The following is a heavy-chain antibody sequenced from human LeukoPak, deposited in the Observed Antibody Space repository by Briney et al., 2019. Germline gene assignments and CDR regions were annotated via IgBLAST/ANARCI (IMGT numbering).Heavy chain of an antibody. J-gene: IGHJ3*02. CDR3: ARFVTGDGAFDI. V-gene: IGHV4-39*01. CDR1: GGSISSSSYY. CDR2: IYYSGNT. Sequence: PSETLSLTCTVSGGSISSSSYYWGWIRRPPGKGLEWIGSIYYSGNTYYNPSLRGRVTISVDTSKNQSSLNLSSVTAADTAVYYCARFVTGDGAFDIWGQGTMVTVSS. D-gene: IGHD7-27*01.